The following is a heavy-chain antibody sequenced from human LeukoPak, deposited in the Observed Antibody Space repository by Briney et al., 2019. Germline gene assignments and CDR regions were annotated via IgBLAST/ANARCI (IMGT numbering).Heavy chain of an antibody. Sequence: PGGSLRPSCAASGFTFSDCYMSWIRQAPGKGLEWVSYISSSSGYTNYADSVKGRFTISRDNAKNSLYLQMNSLRAEDTAVYYCARRTNYYYASGSSFSFDYWGQGTLVTVSS. V-gene: IGHV3-11*03. CDR1: GFTFSDCY. D-gene: IGHD3-10*01. CDR2: ISSSSGYT. CDR3: ARRTNYYYASGSSFSFDY. J-gene: IGHJ4*02.